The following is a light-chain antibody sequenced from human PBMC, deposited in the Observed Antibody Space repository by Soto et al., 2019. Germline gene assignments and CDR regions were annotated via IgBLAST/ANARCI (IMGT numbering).Light chain of an antibody. CDR2: ATS. CDR1: QSISTY. J-gene: IGKJ1*01. V-gene: IGKV1-39*01. Sequence: DIQMTQSPSSLSASVGDRVTITCRASQSISTYLIWYQQKPGKAPKLLIYATSSLQSGVPSRFSGSESGTDFTLTISSLQPEDFATYYCQQSYSTPPGTFGQGTKVEIK. CDR3: QQSYSTPPGT.